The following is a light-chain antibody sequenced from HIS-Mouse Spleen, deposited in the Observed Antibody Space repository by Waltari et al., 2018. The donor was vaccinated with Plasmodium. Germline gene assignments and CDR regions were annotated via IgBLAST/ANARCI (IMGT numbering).Light chain of an antibody. Sequence: EIVLTQSPGTLSLSPGERATLPCRASQSVSSSYLAWYQQKPGQAPRLLIYGASSRATGIPDRFSGSGSGTDFTLTISRLQPEDSAVYYCQQYGSSPPDFGQGTRLEIK. J-gene: IGKJ5*01. CDR2: GAS. CDR3: QQYGSSPPD. CDR1: QSVSSSY. V-gene: IGKV3-20*01.